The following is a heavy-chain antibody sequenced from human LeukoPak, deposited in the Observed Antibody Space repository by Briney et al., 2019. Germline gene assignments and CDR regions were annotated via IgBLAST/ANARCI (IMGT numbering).Heavy chain of an antibody. Sequence: PSETLSLTCTVSGGSISSSSYYYGWIRQPPGKGLEWIGYINYSGSTYYNPSLKSRVTISVDPSKDQFSLKLTSVTAADTAVFYCVRHIRDSSFFDPWGLGTLVTVSS. CDR3: VRHIRDSSFFDP. CDR2: INYSGST. J-gene: IGHJ5*02. D-gene: IGHD6-13*01. V-gene: IGHV4-39*01. CDR1: GGSISSSSYY.